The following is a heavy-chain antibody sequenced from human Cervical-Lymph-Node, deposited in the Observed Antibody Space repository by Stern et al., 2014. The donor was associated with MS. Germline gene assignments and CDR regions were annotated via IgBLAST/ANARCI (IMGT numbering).Heavy chain of an antibody. CDR1: GYNFPSSW. J-gene: IGHJ4*02. CDR3: VRRDTHFDS. V-gene: IGHV5-51*03. CDR2: IYPGDSDT. Sequence: VQLQESGAEVKKPGESLKISCKGSGYNFPSSWIAWVRHMPGKGLEWMGIIYPGDSDTKYSPAFQGQVTISADNSINTAYLKWSSLKASDTAIYYCVRRDTHFDSWGQGTLVTVSS.